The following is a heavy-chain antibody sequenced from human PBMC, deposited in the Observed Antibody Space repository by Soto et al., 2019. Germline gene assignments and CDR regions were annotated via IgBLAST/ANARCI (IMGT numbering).Heavy chain of an antibody. Sequence: SQTLSLTCAISGDSVSSNSAAWNWISQSPSRGLEWLVRTYYRSKWYNDYAVSVKSRITINPDTSKNQFSLQLNSVTPEDTAVYYCAREGWKGPAGDYYYYGMDVWGQGTTVTVSS. CDR3: AREGWKGPAGDYYYYGMDV. J-gene: IGHJ6*02. CDR1: GDSVSSNSAA. D-gene: IGHD6-19*01. CDR2: TYYRSKWYN. V-gene: IGHV6-1*01.